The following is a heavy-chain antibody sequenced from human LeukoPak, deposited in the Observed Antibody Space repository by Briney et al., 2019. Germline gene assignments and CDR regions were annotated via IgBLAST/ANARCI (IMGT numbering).Heavy chain of an antibody. CDR1: GYSFPDYY. Sequence: ASVKVSCKASGYSFPDYYIHWVRQAPGQGLEWMGWINPNSGATTYAQKLQGRVTLARDTSISTAYMELNWLRSDDTSVYYCARAIGSQPAYWGPGTLVTVSS. D-gene: IGHD1-26*01. V-gene: IGHV1-2*02. CDR3: ARAIGSQPAY. J-gene: IGHJ4*02. CDR2: INPNSGAT.